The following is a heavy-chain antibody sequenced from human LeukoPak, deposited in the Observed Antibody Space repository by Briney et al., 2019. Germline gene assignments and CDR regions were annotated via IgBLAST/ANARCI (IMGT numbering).Heavy chain of an antibody. CDR2: INHSGST. D-gene: IGHD6-19*01. CDR3: ARLRSGWTPNWFDP. J-gene: IGHJ5*02. Sequence: SETLSLTCAVYGGSFSGYYWSWIRQPPGKGLEWIGEINHSGSTNYNPSLKSRVTISVDTSKNQFSLKLSSVTAADTAVYYCARLRSGWTPNWFDPWGQGTLVTVSS. V-gene: IGHV4-34*01. CDR1: GGSFSGYY.